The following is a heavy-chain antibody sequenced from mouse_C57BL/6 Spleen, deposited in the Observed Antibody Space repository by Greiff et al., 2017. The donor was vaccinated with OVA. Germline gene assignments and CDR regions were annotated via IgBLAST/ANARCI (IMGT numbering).Heavy chain of an antibody. J-gene: IGHJ3*01. Sequence: VQLQQSGPELVKPGASVKISCKASGYTFTDYYMNWVKQSHGKSLEWIGDINPNNGGTSYNQKFKGKATLTVDKSSSTAYMELRSLTSEDSAVYYCAREYERFAYWGQGTLVTVSA. D-gene: IGHD5-2*01. CDR1: GYTFTDYY. V-gene: IGHV1-26*01. CDR3: AREYERFAY. CDR2: INPNNGGT.